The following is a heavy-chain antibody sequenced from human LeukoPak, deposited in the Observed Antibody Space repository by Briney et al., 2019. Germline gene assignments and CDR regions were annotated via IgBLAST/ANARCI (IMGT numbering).Heavy chain of an antibody. CDR1: GFTFSTYS. CDR3: VRRLPESSFPFDY. Sequence: GGSLRLSCVGSGFTFSTYSMNWVRQAPGKGLEWVSHIGRGIRYADSVEGRFTISRDNAKNSVYLQMNSLRAEDTALYCCVRRLPESSFPFDYWGQGTLVTVSS. J-gene: IGHJ4*02. CDR2: IGRGIR. D-gene: IGHD2-2*01. V-gene: IGHV3-48*04.